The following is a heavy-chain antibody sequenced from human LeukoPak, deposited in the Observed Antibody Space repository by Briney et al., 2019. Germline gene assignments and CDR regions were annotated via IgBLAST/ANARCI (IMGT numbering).Heavy chain of an antibody. CDR3: ARHARYYDFWSGYYLDY. V-gene: IGHV5-51*01. CDR2: IYPGDSDT. CDR1: GYSFTSYW. J-gene: IGHJ4*02. Sequence: GESLKISCKGSGYSFTSYWIGWVRQMPGKGLEWMGIIYPGDSDTRYGPSFQGQVTISADKSISTAYLQWSSLKASDTAMYYCARHARYYDFWSGYYLDYWGQGTLVTVSS. D-gene: IGHD3-3*01.